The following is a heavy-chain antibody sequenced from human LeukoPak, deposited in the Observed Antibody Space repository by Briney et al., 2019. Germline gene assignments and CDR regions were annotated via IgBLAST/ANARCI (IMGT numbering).Heavy chain of an antibody. V-gene: IGHV3-23*01. Sequence: GGSLRLSCAASGFTPSDYTMNWVRQAPGKGLEWVSGISVSDDSTYYADSVKGRFTMSRDNSNNMLFLQMNSLRAEDTAVYYCAKDRYCISTNCPYDSWGQGTLVTVSS. D-gene: IGHD2-2*01. CDR3: AKDRYCISTNCPYDS. CDR1: GFTPSDYT. CDR2: ISVSDDST. J-gene: IGHJ5*01.